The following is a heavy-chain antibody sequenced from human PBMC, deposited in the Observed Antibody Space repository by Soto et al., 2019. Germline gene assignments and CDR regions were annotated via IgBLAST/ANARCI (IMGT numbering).Heavy chain of an antibody. CDR2: ISWNSGSI. V-gene: IGHV3-9*01. CDR3: AKDTTGTAIDY. D-gene: IGHD1-1*01. Sequence: EVQLVESGGGLVQPGRSLRLSCAASGFTFDDYAMHWVRQAPGKGLEWVSGISWNSGSIGYADSVKGRFTISRDNAKNSLYLQMNSLRAEDTALYYCAKDTTGTAIDYWGQGTLVTVSS. J-gene: IGHJ4*02. CDR1: GFTFDDYA.